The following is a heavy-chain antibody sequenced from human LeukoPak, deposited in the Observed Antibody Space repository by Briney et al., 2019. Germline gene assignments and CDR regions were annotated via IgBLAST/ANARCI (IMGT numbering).Heavy chain of an antibody. CDR2: IKQDESEK. D-gene: IGHD3/OR15-3a*01. J-gene: IGHJ4*02. V-gene: IGHV3-7*01. CDR3: ARGRAWTCDY. CDR1: GFTFSDYY. Sequence: PGRSLRLSCAASGFTFSDYYMNWVRQAPGKGLEWVANIKQDESEKYYVDSVKGRFTVSRDNTKNSLYLQMNSLRAEDTAVYYCARGRAWTCDYWGQGTLVTVSS.